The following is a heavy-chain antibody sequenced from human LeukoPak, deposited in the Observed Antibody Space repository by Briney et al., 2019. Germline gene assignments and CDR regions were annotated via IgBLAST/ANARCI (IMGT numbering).Heavy chain of an antibody. CDR1: GYSFTSYW. Sequence: GESLKISCKGSGYSFTSYWIGWVRQMPGKGLEWMGIIYPGDSDTRYSPSFQGQVTISADKSISTAYLQRSSLKASDTAMYYCASPGTPASIAAAGGDAFDIWGQGTMVTVSS. D-gene: IGHD6-13*01. J-gene: IGHJ3*02. CDR2: IYPGDSDT. V-gene: IGHV5-51*01. CDR3: ASPGTPASIAAAGGDAFDI.